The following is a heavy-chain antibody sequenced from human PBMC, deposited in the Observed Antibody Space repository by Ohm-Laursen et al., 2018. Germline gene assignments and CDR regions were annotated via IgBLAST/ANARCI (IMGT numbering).Heavy chain of an antibody. Sequence: SDTLSLTCSVSGGSISSGGYYWSWIRQHAGKGLECIGYIDYSGSTYYNPSLKSRITISVDTSKNQFSLKLSSVTAADTAVYYCARHHPRAYNWFDPWGQGTLVTVSS. V-gene: IGHV4-31*03. CDR2: IDYSGST. CDR1: GGSISSGGYY. CDR3: ARHHPRAYNWFDP. J-gene: IGHJ5*02.